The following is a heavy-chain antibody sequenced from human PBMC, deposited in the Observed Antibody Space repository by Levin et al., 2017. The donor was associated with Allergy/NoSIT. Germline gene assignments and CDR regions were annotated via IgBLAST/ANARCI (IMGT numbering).Heavy chain of an antibody. CDR3: ARREVATGIYDF. J-gene: IGHJ4*02. CDR1: GFTFSSYW. CDR2: INGDGSST. V-gene: IGHV3-74*01. Sequence: GGSLRLSCAASGFTFSSYWMHWVRQVPGKGLMWVSRINGDGSSTNYADSVKGRFTISRDNAKNTLYLQMNSLRAEDTAVYFCARREVATGIYDFWGQGTLVTVSS. D-gene: IGHD1-26*01.